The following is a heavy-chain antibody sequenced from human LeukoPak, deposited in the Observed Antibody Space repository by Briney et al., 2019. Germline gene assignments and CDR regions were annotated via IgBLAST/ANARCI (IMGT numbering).Heavy chain of an antibody. Sequence: GGSLRLSCAASGFTFSTVAMNWVRQGPGKGLEWVAVISDSGGITYYADSLKGRFTISRDNSKNTLYLQMNSLRADDAAVYYCAKDIVPNYGSTFDFWGQGTMVTVSS. CDR3: AKDIVPNYGSTFDF. D-gene: IGHD1-7*01. V-gene: IGHV3-23*01. J-gene: IGHJ3*01. CDR1: GFTFSTVA. CDR2: ISDSGGIT.